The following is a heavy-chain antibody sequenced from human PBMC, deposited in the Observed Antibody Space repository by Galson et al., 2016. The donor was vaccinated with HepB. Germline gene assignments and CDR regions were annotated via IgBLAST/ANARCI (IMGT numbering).Heavy chain of an antibody. J-gene: IGHJ4*02. D-gene: IGHD1-1*01. CDR2: ISGSGGST. CDR3: AKENMMARLDF. Sequence: SLRLSCAASGFSFSRYAMTWVRQAPGKGLEWVSGISGSGGSTYNADSVKGRFNISRDNSKNTVYLQMNSLRAEDTAVYYCAKENMMARLDFWGQGTLVTVSS. CDR1: GFSFSRYA. V-gene: IGHV3-23*01.